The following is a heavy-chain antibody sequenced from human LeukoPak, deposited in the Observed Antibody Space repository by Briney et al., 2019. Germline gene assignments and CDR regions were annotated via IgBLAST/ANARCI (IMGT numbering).Heavy chain of an antibody. CDR2: IIPILGIA. Sequence: ASVKVSCKVSGGTFSSYPISWVRQAPGQGLEWMGRIIPILGIANYAQKFQGRVTITTDESTSTAYMELSSLRSEDTAVYYCARLLHDFWSGSLGGYYMDVWGKGTTVTVSS. CDR3: ARLLHDFWSGSLGGYYMDV. CDR1: GGTFSSYP. V-gene: IGHV1-69*02. D-gene: IGHD3-3*01. J-gene: IGHJ6*03.